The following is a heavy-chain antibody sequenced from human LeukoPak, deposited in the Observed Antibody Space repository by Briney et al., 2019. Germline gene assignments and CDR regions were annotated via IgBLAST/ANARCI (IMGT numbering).Heavy chain of an antibody. CDR1: GFTFSSYS. Sequence: GGSLRLSCAASGFTFSSYSMNWVRQAPGKGLEWVSSISSSSSYIYYADSVKGRFTISRDNAKNSLYLQMNSLRAEDTAVYYCARDSSMDIVATIQDWYFDLWGRGTLVTVSS. V-gene: IGHV3-21*01. CDR3: ARDSSMDIVATIQDWYFDL. J-gene: IGHJ2*01. D-gene: IGHD5-12*01. CDR2: ISSSSSYI.